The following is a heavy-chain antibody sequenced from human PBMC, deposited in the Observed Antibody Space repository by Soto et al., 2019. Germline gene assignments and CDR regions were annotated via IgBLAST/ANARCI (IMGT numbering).Heavy chain of an antibody. CDR1: GFTFSSYG. Sequence: GGSLRLSCAASGFTFSSYGMHWVRQAPGKGLEWVAVISSDGTSRLYADSVKGRFTISRDNSKNTLYLQMNSLRAEDTAMYYCAKVRVKDYYYYAMDVWGQGTTVTVSS. D-gene: IGHD4-4*01. J-gene: IGHJ6*02. V-gene: IGHV3-30*18. CDR3: AKVRVKDYYYYAMDV. CDR2: ISSDGTSR.